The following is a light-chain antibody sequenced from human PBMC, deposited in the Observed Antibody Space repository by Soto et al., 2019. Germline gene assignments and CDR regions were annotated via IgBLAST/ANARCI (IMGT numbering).Light chain of an antibody. CDR1: RSNIGRDT. V-gene: IGLV1-44*01. J-gene: IGLJ3*02. Sequence: QSVLNQPPSASGTPGQRVTISCSGSRSNIGRDTVNWYQQLPASAPKLVIFDNDQRPSGVPERFSGSKSGTSASLAISGLQSEDEADYYCAAWDDSLNAWVFGGGTKLTVL. CDR2: DND. CDR3: AAWDDSLNAWV.